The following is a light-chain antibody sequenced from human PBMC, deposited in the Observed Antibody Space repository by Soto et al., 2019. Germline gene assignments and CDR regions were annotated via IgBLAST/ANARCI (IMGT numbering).Light chain of an antibody. CDR1: SSNIGAGYD. Sequence: QPVLTQPSSVSGAPGQRVTISCTGGSSNIGAGYDVHWYQQLPGTAPKLLIYGNTNRPSGVPDRFSGSKSGTSASLAITGLQAEDEADYYCQSYDSSLRGVFGGGTKLTVL. CDR3: QSYDSSLRGV. J-gene: IGLJ3*02. CDR2: GNT. V-gene: IGLV1-40*01.